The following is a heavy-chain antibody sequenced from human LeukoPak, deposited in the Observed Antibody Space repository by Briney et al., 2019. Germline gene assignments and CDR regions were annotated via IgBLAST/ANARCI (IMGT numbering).Heavy chain of an antibody. J-gene: IGHJ5*02. CDR2: IDHSGST. D-gene: IGHD3-10*01. V-gene: IGHV4-34*01. CDR3: AREKGVKGTSWFDP. CDR1: GGSFSGYY. Sequence: KPSETQSLTCAVYGGSFSGYYWSWIRQPPGKGLEWIGEIDHSGSTNYNPSLKSRVTISVDTSKNQFSLKLSSVTAADTAVYYCAREKGVKGTSWFDPWGQGTLVTVSS.